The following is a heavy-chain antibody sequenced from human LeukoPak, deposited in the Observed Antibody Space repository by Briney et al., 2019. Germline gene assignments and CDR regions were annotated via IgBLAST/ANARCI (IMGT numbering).Heavy chain of an antibody. D-gene: IGHD4-17*01. CDR2: ISYSGST. Sequence: SETLSLTCTVSGDSVSSNPNYWTWIRQPPGKGLEWIGYISYSGSTYYNPSLESRLTISVDTSKNQFSLKLSSVTAADTAVYYCARIHDYGDFQPNWFDPWGQGTLVTVSS. V-gene: IGHV4-30-4*02. J-gene: IGHJ5*02. CDR1: GDSVSSNPNY. CDR3: ARIHDYGDFQPNWFDP.